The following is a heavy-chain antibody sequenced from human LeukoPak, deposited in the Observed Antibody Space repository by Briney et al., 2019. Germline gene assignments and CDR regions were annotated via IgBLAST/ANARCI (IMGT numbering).Heavy chain of an antibody. CDR2: VNPNSGNT. J-gene: IGHJ4*02. Sequence: ASVKVSCKASGYTFTSYDINWVRQATGQGLEWMGWVNPNSGNTGYAQKFQGRVTITRNTSISTAYMELSSLRSEDTAVYYCARGGSSSAGLDYWGQGTLVTVSS. CDR3: ARGGSSSAGLDY. D-gene: IGHD6-6*01. CDR1: GYTFTSYD. V-gene: IGHV1-8*03.